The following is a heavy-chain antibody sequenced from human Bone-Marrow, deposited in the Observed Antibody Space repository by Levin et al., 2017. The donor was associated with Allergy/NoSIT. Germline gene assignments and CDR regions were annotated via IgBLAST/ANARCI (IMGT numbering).Heavy chain of an antibody. Sequence: GGSLRLSCAGSGFTFSTYWMTWVRQAPGKGLEWVANIKRDGSEKYYVDSVKGRFTISRDNAENSLFLQMNSLRAEDTAIYYCTRGGSSSSWYWEYWGQGTLVTVSS. V-gene: IGHV3-7*01. D-gene: IGHD6-13*01. CDR1: GFTFSTYW. CDR3: TRGGSSSSWYWEY. J-gene: IGHJ4*02. CDR2: IKRDGSEK.